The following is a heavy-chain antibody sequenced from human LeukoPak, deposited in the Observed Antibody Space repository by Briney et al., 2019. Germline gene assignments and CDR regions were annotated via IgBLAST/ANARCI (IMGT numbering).Heavy chain of an antibody. D-gene: IGHD3-10*01. CDR3: AREYYYGKDYYYGMDV. J-gene: IGHJ6*02. CDR1: GYTFINYG. V-gene: IGHV1-18*01. CDR2: ISTSNGNT. Sequence: ASVKVSCKASGYTFINYGISWVRQAPGQGLEWMGWISTSNGNTNYAQKFQGRVTMTRDTSTSTVYMELSSLRSEDTAVYYCAREYYYGKDYYYGMDVWGQGTTVTVSS.